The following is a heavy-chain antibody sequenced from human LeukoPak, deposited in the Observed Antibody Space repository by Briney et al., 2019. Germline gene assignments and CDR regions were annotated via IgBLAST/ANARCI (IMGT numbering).Heavy chain of an antibody. V-gene: IGHV3-23*01. CDR2: ISGSGGST. D-gene: IGHD3-16*01. CDR3: ARDFGPYGMDV. Sequence: GGSLRLSCAASGFTFSSYAMSWVRQAPGKGLDWVSAISGSGGSTYYADSVKGRFTISRDNAMSTLYLQMNSLRAEDTAVYYCARDFGPYGMDVWGQGTTVTVSS. CDR1: GFTFSSYA. J-gene: IGHJ6*02.